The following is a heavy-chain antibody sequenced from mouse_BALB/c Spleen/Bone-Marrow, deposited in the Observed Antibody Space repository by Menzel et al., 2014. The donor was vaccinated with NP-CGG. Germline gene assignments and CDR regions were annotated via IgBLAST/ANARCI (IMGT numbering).Heavy chain of an antibody. J-gene: IGHJ3*01. Sequence: EVNVVESGGGLVQPKGSLNLSCAASGFTFNTYAMNWVRQAPGKGLEWVARIRSKSNNYATYYADSVKDRFTISRDDSQSMLYLQMNNLKTEDTAMYYCVRQNYDYAWFAYWGQGTLVTVSA. CDR3: VRQNYDYAWFAY. CDR1: GFTFNTYA. D-gene: IGHD2-4*01. CDR2: IRSKSNNYAT. V-gene: IGHV10-1*02.